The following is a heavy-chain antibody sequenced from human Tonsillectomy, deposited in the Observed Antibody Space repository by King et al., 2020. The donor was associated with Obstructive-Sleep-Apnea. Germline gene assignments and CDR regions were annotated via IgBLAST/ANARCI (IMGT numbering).Heavy chain of an antibody. Sequence: VQLVESGGGVVQPGGSLRLSCAASAFTFSSYGMHWVRQAPGKGLEWVAFIRYDGGNKFYADSVKGRFTISRDNSKNTLYLQMNSLRPEDTAVYYCAKGTTPLGFDYWGQGTLVTVSS. D-gene: IGHD4-11*01. CDR3: AKGTTPLGFDY. V-gene: IGHV3-30*02. J-gene: IGHJ4*02. CDR1: AFTFSSYG. CDR2: IRYDGGNK.